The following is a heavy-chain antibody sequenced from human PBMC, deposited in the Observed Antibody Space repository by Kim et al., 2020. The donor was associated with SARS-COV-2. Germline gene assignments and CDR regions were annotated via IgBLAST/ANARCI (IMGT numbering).Heavy chain of an antibody. V-gene: IGHV4-59*13. CDR3: ARVRGSLFVFPFDY. D-gene: IGHD1-26*01. CDR2: IYYSGST. J-gene: IGHJ4*02. Sequence: SETLSLTCTVSGGSISSYYWSWIRQPPGKGLEWIGYIYYSGSTNYNPSLKSRVTISVDTSKNQFSLKLSSVTAADTAVYYCARVRGSLFVFPFDYWGQGTLVTVSS. CDR1: GGSISSYY.